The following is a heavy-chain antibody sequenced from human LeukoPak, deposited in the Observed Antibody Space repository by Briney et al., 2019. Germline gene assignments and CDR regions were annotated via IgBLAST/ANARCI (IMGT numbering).Heavy chain of an antibody. D-gene: IGHD2-2*01. Sequence: LGESLKISWKGSGYSFTSYWIGLVRQMPGKGLEWMGIIYPGDSDTRYSPSFQGQVTISADKSLSTDYLQWSRLKASDTAMYYCASPQNYCSSTSCYALDYWGQGTLVTVSS. V-gene: IGHV5-51*01. J-gene: IGHJ4*02. CDR3: ASPQNYCSSTSCYALDY. CDR2: IYPGDSDT. CDR1: GYSFTSYW.